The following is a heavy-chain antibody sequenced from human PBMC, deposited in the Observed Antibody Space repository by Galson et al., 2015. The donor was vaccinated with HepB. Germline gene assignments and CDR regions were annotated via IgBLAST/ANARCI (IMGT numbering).Heavy chain of an antibody. V-gene: IGHV3-23*01. CDR3: AKPLYSQYYYYGMDV. CDR2: ISDTGGST. CDR1: GFTFSSHA. D-gene: IGHD4-11*01. Sequence: SLRLSCAASGFTFSSHAMSWARQAPGKGLEWVSAISDTGGSTFYADSVKGRFTISRDNSKNTLSLQINTLRADDTAVYYCAKPLYSQYYYYGMDVWGPGTTVTVSS. J-gene: IGHJ6*02.